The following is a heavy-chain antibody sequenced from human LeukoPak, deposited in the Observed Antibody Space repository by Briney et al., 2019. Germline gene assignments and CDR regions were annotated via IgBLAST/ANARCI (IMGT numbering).Heavy chain of an antibody. V-gene: IGHV4-59*01. CDR3: ARSRGGFGDYGSWFDP. Sequence: SETLSLACTVSGDSMSSYSWSWIRQPPGKGLEWIAYNHDSGTANYNPSLKSRVTTSIDTSKNQFSLKLNSVTPADTAVYYCARSRGGFGDYGSWFDPWGQGTLVTVSS. D-gene: IGHD4-17*01. J-gene: IGHJ5*02. CDR1: GDSMSSYS. CDR2: NHDSGTA.